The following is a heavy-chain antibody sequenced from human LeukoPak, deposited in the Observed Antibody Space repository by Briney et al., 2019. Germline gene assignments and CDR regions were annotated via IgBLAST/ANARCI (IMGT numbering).Heavy chain of an antibody. Sequence: GGPLRLSCAASGFTFSSYAMSWVRQAPGKGLEWVSAISGSGGSTYYADSVKGRFTISRDNSKNTLYLQMNSLRAEDTAVYYCAKDADYCSSTSCYIRPHGSRYSWFDPWGQGTLVTVSS. CDR3: AKDADYCSSTSCYIRPHGSRYSWFDP. J-gene: IGHJ5*02. V-gene: IGHV3-23*01. D-gene: IGHD2-2*02. CDR2: ISGSGGST. CDR1: GFTFSSYA.